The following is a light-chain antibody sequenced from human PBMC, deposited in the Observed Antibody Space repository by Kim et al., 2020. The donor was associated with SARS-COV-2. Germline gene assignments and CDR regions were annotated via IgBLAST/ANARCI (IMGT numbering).Light chain of an antibody. V-gene: IGKV3-20*01. CDR1: QSVSSNY. CDR3: QQYGDSIT. Sequence: LSPGERAALSCRASQSVSSNYLAWFQQKPGQAPRLLIYGASSRATGIPDRFSGSGSGTDFTLTISSTEPEDFAVYYCQQYGDSITFGGGTKVDIK. CDR2: GAS. J-gene: IGKJ4*01.